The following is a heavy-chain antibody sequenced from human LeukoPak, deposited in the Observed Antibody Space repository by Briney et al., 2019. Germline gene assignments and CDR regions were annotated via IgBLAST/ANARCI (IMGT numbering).Heavy chain of an antibody. Sequence: ASVKVSCKASGYTFTSYYMHWVRQAPGQGLEWMGIINPSGGSTSYAQKFQGRVTMTRDTSISTAYMELSRLRSDDTAVYYCARDTAITYYYDSSGYRVHYYYMDVWGKGTTVTVSS. D-gene: IGHD3-22*01. CDR3: ARDTAITYYYDSSGYRVHYYYMDV. CDR2: INPSGGST. V-gene: IGHV1-46*01. J-gene: IGHJ6*03. CDR1: GYTFTSYY.